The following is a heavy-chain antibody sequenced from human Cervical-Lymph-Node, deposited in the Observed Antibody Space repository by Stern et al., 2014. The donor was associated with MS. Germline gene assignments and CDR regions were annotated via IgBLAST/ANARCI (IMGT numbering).Heavy chain of an antibody. CDR1: GFSLKTNKMR. CDR2: IDWDGDE. Sequence: QITLKESGPALLRPTQTLTLTCTFSGFSLKTNKMRINWIRQPPGKGLEWLARIDWDGDEFYSTSLRTRLAVSKDTSNNQVVLTMTNMDPVDTATYFCARMTPKSGATNFDYWGPGMLVTVSS. CDR3: ARMTPKSGATNFDY. J-gene: IGHJ4*02. V-gene: IGHV2-70*04. D-gene: IGHD1-26*01.